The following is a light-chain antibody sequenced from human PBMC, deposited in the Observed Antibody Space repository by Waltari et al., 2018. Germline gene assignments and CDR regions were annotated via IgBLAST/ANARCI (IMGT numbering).Light chain of an antibody. J-gene: IGLJ3*02. CDR2: VNSDGRY. CDR1: SGHSSNI. Sequence: QLVVTQSPSASASLGASVKLTCTMSSGHSSNIVAWHQQHPEKGPRSLLKVNSDGRYSTGDEMPDRFSGSGSGAERYLTISSRQSEDEADYYCQTGGHGTWVFGGGTKLTVL. CDR3: QTGGHGTWV. V-gene: IGLV4-69*01.